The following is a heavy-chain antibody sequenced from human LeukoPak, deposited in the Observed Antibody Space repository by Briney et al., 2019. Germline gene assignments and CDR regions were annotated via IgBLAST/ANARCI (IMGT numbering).Heavy chain of an antibody. CDR2: ISGSGGST. D-gene: IGHD2-21*02. CDR1: GFTFSSYA. Sequence: GGSLRLSCAASGFTFSSYAMSWARQAPGKGLEWVSAISGSGGSTYYADSVKGRFTIPRDNSKNTLYLQMNSLRAEDTAVYYCAKDGCGGDCYPHNWFDPWGQGTLVTVSS. J-gene: IGHJ5*02. V-gene: IGHV3-23*01. CDR3: AKDGCGGDCYPHNWFDP.